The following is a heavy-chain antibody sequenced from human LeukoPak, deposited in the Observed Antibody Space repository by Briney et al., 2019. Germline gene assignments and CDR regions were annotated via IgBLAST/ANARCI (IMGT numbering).Heavy chain of an antibody. J-gene: IGHJ5*02. CDR1: GDSISSYY. D-gene: IGHD3-9*01. CDR3: ARGRYSAGDNWFDP. V-gene: IGHV4-59*01. CDR2: IHYTGST. Sequence: PSETLSLTCTVSGDSISSYYWSWIRQPPGKGLEWIGYIHYTGSTNYNPSLKSRVTMLIDTSKNQFSLKLSSVTAADTAVYYCARGRYSAGDNWFDPWGQGTLVTVSS.